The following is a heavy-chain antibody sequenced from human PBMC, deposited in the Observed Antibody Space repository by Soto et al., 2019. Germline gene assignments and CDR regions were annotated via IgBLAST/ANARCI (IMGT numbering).Heavy chain of an antibody. Sequence: PSETLSLTCSVSNVSITSSYWNWIRQSPGKGLEWIGFVYHTGTTKYNPSLKGRVTMSIDTSRNEFSLRLTSVTTADTAFYFCARDFAGRGPFDPWGPGTQLTVSS. V-gene: IGHV4-59*01. CDR3: ARDFAGRGPFDP. D-gene: IGHD3-10*01. J-gene: IGHJ5*01. CDR2: VYHTGTT. CDR1: NVSITSSY.